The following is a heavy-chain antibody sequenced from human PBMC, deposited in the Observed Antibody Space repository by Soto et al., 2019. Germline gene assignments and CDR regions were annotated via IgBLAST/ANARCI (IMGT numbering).Heavy chain of an antibody. J-gene: IGHJ4*02. D-gene: IGHD1-26*01. CDR1: GGSIGSSNW. Sequence: SETLSLTCAVSGGSIGSSNWWSWVRQPPGKGLEWIGEIYHSGSTNYNPSLKSRVTISVDKSKNQFSLKLSSVTAADTAVYCCARGFRGSYRYFDYWGQGTLVTVSS. V-gene: IGHV4-4*01. CDR2: IYHSGST. CDR3: ARGFRGSYRYFDY.